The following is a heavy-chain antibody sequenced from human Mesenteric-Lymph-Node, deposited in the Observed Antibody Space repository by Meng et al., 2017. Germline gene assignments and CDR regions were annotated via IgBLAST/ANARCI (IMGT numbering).Heavy chain of an antibody. Sequence: ASVKVSCKASGYTFTGYDIHWVRQAPGQGLEWMGWINPNSGDTNYAQQFRGRVTMTRDTSISTAYMELSSLRSDDTAVYYCARGEGSRYYWGRAPAFPTWGQGTLVTVSS. D-gene: IGHD3-22*01. CDR3: ARGEGSRYYWGRAPAFPT. CDR1: GYTFTGYD. CDR2: INPNSGDT. V-gene: IGHV1-2*02. J-gene: IGHJ4*02.